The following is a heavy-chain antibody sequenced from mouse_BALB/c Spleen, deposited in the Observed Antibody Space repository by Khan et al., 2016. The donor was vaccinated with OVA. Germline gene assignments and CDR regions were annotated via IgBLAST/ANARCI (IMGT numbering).Heavy chain of an antibody. Sequence: QIQLVQSGAELAKPGASVKMSCKASGYTFTTYWMHWVKQRPGQGLDWIGYINPSTGYTEYNQKFKDRVTLTADKSFSTAYMQLNSLTSEDSAVYYCAERGVYGIFAYWGQGTLVTVSA. CDR2: INPSTGYT. CDR1: GYTFTTYW. J-gene: IGHJ3*01. CDR3: AERGVYGIFAY. V-gene: IGHV1-7*01. D-gene: IGHD2-1*01.